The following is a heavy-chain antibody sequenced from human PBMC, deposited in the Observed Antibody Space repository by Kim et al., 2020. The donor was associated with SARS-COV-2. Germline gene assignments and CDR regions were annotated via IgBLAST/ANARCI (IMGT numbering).Heavy chain of an antibody. D-gene: IGHD3-22*01. Sequence: SETLSHTCTVSGGSISSSSYYWGWIRQPPGKGLEWIGSIYYSGSTYYNPSLKSRVTISVDTSKNQFSLKLSSVTAADTAVYYCARQSGITMIVVVTRGY. J-gene: IGHJ2*01. CDR1: GGSISSSSYY. CDR2: IYYSGST. CDR3: ARQSGITMIVVVTRGY. V-gene: IGHV4-39*01.